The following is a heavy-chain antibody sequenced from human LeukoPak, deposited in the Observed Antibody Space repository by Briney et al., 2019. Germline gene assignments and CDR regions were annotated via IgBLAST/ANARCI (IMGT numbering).Heavy chain of an antibody. CDR3: ARESDYYDSSGYYRPSNFDY. CDR2: INHSGST. Sequence: SETLSLTCAVYGGSFSGYYWSWIRQPPGKGLEWIGEINHSGSTNYNPSLKSRVTISVDTSKNQFSLKLSSVTAADTAVYYCARESDYYDSSGYYRPSNFDYWGQGTLVTVSS. D-gene: IGHD3-22*01. V-gene: IGHV4-34*01. CDR1: GGSFSGYY. J-gene: IGHJ4*02.